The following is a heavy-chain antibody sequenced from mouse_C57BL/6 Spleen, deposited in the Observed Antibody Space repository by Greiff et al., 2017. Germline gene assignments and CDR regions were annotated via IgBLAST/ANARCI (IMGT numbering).Heavy chain of an antibody. CDR2: IHPNSGST. D-gene: IGHD1-1*01. CDR1: GYTFTSYW. J-gene: IGHJ4*01. CDR3: ARDYGNYAMDY. Sequence: QVQLQQPGAELVKPGASVKLSCKASGYTFTSYWMHWVKQRPGQGLEWIGMIHPNSGSTNYNEKFKSKATLTVDKSSSTAYMQLSSLTSEDSAVYYGARDYGNYAMDYWGQGTSVTVSS. V-gene: IGHV1-64*01.